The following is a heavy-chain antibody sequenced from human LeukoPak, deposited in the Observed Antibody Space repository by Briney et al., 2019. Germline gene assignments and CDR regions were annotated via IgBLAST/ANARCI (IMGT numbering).Heavy chain of an antibody. D-gene: IGHD5-12*01. CDR1: GYSISSGYY. J-gene: IGHJ4*02. Sequence: SETLSLTCTVSGYSISSGYYWGWIRQPPGKGLEWIGSIYRTGSTYYNPSLKGRVTISVDTSTNQFSLKLSSVTAADTAVYYCAVAGAAFLDYWGQGTLVTVSS. CDR2: IYRTGST. V-gene: IGHV4-38-2*02. CDR3: AVAGAAFLDY.